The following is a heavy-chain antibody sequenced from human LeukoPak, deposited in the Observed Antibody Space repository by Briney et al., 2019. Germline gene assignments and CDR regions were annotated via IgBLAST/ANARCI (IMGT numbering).Heavy chain of an antibody. Sequence: PGGSLRLSCAASGFVFSDYSMNWVRQAPGKGLEWVANIRGSGSGMGYGSYYGDSVKGRFTISRDNSKNTLYLQMNSLRAEDTAVYYCAKDLSRGGYDQGFDYWGQGTLVTVSS. CDR3: AKDLSRGGYDQGFDY. CDR2: IRGSGSGM. CDR1: GFVFSDYS. V-gene: IGHV3-48*01. J-gene: IGHJ4*02. D-gene: IGHD5-12*01.